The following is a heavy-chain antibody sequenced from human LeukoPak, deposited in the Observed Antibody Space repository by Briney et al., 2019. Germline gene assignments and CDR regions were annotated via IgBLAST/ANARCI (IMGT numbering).Heavy chain of an antibody. D-gene: IGHD3-10*01. CDR3: ARDPRYYGSGSPDY. J-gene: IGHJ4*02. CDR2: IWYDGRNE. V-gene: IGHV3-33*08. Sequence: PGGSLRLSCAASGFTFSNFGMHWVRQAPGKGLEWVAVIWYDGRNEYYADSVKGRFSISRDNSKTTLYLQMNSLKAEDTAMCYCARDPRYYGSGSPDYWGQGTLVTVSS. CDR1: GFTFSNFG.